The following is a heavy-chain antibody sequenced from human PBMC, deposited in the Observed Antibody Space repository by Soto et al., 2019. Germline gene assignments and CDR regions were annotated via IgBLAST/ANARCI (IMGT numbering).Heavy chain of an antibody. Sequence: SVNVSCKSSGGTFSSYSMSWVRQAPGQGLEWMGGIIPIFGTANYAQKFQGRVTITADKSTSTAYMELSSLRSEDTAVYYCARVGSWDYDILTGYQQLYYYGMDVWGQGTTVTVSS. CDR3: ARVGSWDYDILTGYQQLYYYGMDV. J-gene: IGHJ6*02. D-gene: IGHD3-9*01. CDR2: IIPIFGTA. CDR1: GGTFSSYS. V-gene: IGHV1-69*06.